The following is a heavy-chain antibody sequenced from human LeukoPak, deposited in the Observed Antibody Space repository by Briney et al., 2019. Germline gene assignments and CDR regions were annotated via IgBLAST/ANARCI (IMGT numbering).Heavy chain of an antibody. CDR2: IYYTWST. Sequence: SESLSLTCTVSGGSLSIYYWSCMREPPGRGREGGGYIYYTWSTNYPPSLKSRVTISVDTSKTQSSLKLTSVTAADTAVYYCARDRITMVRGVIILNTRRGYDYWGQGTLVTVSS. CDR1: GGSLSIYY. D-gene: IGHD3-10*01. J-gene: IGHJ4*02. V-gene: IGHV4-59*12. CDR3: ARDRITMVRGVIILNTRRGYDY.